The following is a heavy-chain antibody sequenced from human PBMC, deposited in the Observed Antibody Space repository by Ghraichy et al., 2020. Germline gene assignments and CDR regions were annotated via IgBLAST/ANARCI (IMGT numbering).Heavy chain of an antibody. Sequence: GGSLRLSCAASGFTFSSYGMHWVRQAPGKGLEWVAVIWHDGSNKYYADSVKGRFTISRDNSKNTLYLQMNSLRAEDTAVYYCARDNPDSSVAFDIWGQGTMVTVSS. J-gene: IGHJ3*02. V-gene: IGHV3-33*01. D-gene: IGHD3-22*01. CDR3: ARDNPDSSVAFDI. CDR1: GFTFSSYG. CDR2: IWHDGSNK.